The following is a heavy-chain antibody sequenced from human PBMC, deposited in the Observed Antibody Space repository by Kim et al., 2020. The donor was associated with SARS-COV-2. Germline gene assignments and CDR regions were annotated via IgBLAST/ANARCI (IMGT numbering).Heavy chain of an antibody. V-gene: IGHV3-23*01. J-gene: IGHJ4*02. Sequence: KGRFTISRDNSKNTLYLQMNSLRAEDTAVYYCAKPSQKKYCSGGSCYFDYWGQGTLVTVSS. D-gene: IGHD2-15*01. CDR3: AKPSQKKYCSGGSCYFDY.